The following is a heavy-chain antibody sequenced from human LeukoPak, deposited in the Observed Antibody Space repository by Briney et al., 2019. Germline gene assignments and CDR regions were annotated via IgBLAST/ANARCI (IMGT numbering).Heavy chain of an antibody. V-gene: IGHV4-59*01. Sequence: SETLSLTCTVSGGSISSYYWSWIRQPPGKGLEWIGYIYYSGSTNYNLSLKSRVTISVDTSKNQFSLKLSSVTAADTAVYYCARDNPSGGSWPLDYWGQGTLVTVSS. J-gene: IGHJ4*02. CDR3: ARDNPSGGSWPLDY. D-gene: IGHD2-15*01. CDR2: IYYSGST. CDR1: GGSISSYY.